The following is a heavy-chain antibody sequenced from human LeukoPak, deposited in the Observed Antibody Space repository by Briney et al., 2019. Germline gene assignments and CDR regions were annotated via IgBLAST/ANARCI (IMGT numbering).Heavy chain of an antibody. CDR1: GFTVSTNY. D-gene: IGHD2-8*02. J-gene: IGHJ3*02. CDR3: ARWCDSYGRTPGGIDI. V-gene: IGHV3-53*01. CDR2: ISSGGTT. Sequence: TGGSLRPSCAASGFTVSTNYMTWGRRAPGKRLVGGLIISSGGTTYYADSVKGRFTISRDISKNTLDIQMNNLKADDTAVYYCARWCDSYGRTPGGIDIWGRGTMVTVSS.